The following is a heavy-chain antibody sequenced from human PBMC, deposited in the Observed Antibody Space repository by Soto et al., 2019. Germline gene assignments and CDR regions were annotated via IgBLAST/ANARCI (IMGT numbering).Heavy chain of an antibody. CDR3: ARRIIALEIFDY. D-gene: IGHD3-10*01. CDR2: IYYTGNT. Sequence: PSETLSLTCTVSGGSISSSSYYWSWIRQPPGKGLEWIGFIYYTGNTKYNASLKSRVTISVDTSKNLFSLKLKSVTAADTAVYYCARRIIALEIFDYWGQGTVVTVSS. V-gene: IGHV4-61*05. J-gene: IGHJ4*02. CDR1: GGSISSSSYY.